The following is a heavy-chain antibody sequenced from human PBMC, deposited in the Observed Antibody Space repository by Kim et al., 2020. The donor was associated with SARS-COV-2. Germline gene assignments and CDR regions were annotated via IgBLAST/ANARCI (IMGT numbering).Heavy chain of an antibody. D-gene: IGHD6-13*01. Sequence: GQKFQGRVTITADESTSTAYMELSSLRSEDTAVYYCARAYSSSWYAPNDYWGQGTLVTVSS. J-gene: IGHJ4*02. CDR3: ARAYSSSWYAPNDY. V-gene: IGHV1-69*01.